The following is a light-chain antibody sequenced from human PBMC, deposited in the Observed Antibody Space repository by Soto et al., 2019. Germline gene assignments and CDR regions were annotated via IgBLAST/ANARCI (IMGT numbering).Light chain of an antibody. J-gene: IGLJ2*01. V-gene: IGLV2-8*01. CDR1: SSDVGGYNY. Sequence: QSVLTQPPSASESPGQSVTISCTGTSSDVGGYNYVSWYQQHPGKAPKLMIYEVSKRPSVVTDRFAGSKSSNTASLTVSGPQAEDEADYYCSSYAGSNNVVFGGGTKLTVL. CDR3: SSYAGSNNVV. CDR2: EVS.